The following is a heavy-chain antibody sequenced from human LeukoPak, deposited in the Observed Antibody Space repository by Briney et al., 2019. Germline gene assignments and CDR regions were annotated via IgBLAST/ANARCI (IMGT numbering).Heavy chain of an antibody. J-gene: IGHJ4*02. CDR1: GFTFDDYT. V-gene: IGHV3-43*01. D-gene: IGHD3-3*01. Sequence: GGSLRLSCAASGFTFDDYTMHWVRQAPGKGLEWVSLISWDGGSTYYADSVKGRFTISRDNSKNSLYLQMNSLRAEDTAVYYCAREGDTIFGVVIPPYFDYWGQGTLVTVSS. CDR2: ISWDGGST. CDR3: AREGDTIFGVVIPPYFDY.